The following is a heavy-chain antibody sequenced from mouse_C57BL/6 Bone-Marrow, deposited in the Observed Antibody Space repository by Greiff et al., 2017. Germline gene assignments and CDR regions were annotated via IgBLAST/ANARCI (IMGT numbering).Heavy chain of an antibody. CDR2: ISNGGGST. V-gene: IGHV5-12*01. Sequence: DVKLVESGGGLVQPGGSLKLSCAASGFTFSDYYMYWVRQTPEKRLEWVAYISNGGGSTYYPDTVKGRFTISRDNAKNTLYLQMSRLKSEDTAMYDCARGRPWFAYWGQGTLVTVSA. J-gene: IGHJ3*01. CDR1: GFTFSDYY. CDR3: ARGRPWFAY.